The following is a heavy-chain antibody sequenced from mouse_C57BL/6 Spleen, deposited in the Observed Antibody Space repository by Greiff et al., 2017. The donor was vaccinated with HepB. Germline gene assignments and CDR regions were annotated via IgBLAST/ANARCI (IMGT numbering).Heavy chain of an antibody. CDR2: IDPETGGT. D-gene: IGHD2-3*01. J-gene: IGHJ1*03. CDR3: TRRYDGYYWYFDV. V-gene: IGHV1-15*01. CDR1: GYTFTDYE. Sequence: VQLQQSGAELVRPGASVTLSCKASGYTFTDYEMHWVKQTPVHGLEWIGAIDPETGGTAYNQKFKGKAILTADKSSSTAYMELRSLTSEDSAVYYCTRRYDGYYWYFDVWGTGTTVTVSS.